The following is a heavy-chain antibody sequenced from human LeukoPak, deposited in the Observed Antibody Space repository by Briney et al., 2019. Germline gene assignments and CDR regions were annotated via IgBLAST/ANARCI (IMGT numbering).Heavy chain of an antibody. Sequence: KPSETLSLTCAVYVGSFSGYFWSWIRQPPGKGLEWIGEINHSGSTNYNPSLKSRVTISVDTSKNQFSLKLSSVTAADTAVYYCARGRGTVTSKIDYWGQGTLVTVSS. D-gene: IGHD4-17*01. V-gene: IGHV4-34*01. J-gene: IGHJ4*02. CDR1: VGSFSGYF. CDR3: ARGRGTVTSKIDY. CDR2: INHSGST.